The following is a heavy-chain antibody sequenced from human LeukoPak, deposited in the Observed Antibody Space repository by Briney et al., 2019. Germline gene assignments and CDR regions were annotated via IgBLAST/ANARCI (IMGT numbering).Heavy chain of an antibody. J-gene: IGHJ4*02. D-gene: IGHD6-19*01. V-gene: IGHV3-30-3*01. CDR2: ISYDGSNK. CDR3: AREPNSSGWYYFDY. CDR1: GFTFSSYA. Sequence: GRSLRLSCAASGFTFSSYAMHWVRQAPGKGLEWVAVISYDGSNKYYADSVKGRFTISRDNSKNTLYLQMNGLRAEDTAVYYCAREPNSSGWYYFDYWGQGTLVTVSS.